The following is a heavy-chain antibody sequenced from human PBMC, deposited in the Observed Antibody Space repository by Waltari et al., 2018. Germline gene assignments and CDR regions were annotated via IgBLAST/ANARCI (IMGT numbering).Heavy chain of an antibody. CDR2: IYYSGST. Sequence: QVQLQESGPGLVKPSETLSLTCTVSVGSISSYYWSWIRQPPGKGLEWIGYIYYSGSTYYNPSLKSRVTISVDTSKNQFSLKLSSVTAADTAVYYCARGAYWGQGTLVTVSS. CDR1: VGSISSYY. CDR3: ARGAY. J-gene: IGHJ4*02. V-gene: IGHV4-59*12.